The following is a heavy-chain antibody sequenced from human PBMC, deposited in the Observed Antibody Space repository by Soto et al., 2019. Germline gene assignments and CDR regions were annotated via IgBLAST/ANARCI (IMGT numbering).Heavy chain of an antibody. CDR2: IYYSGST. CDR3: ARVVRGVITIFDY. V-gene: IGHV4-59*08. J-gene: IGHJ4*02. CDR1: GGSISSYY. Sequence: PSETLSLTCTVSGGSISSYYWSWIRQPPGKGLEWIGYIYYSGSTNYNPSLKSRVTISVDTSKNQFSLKLSSVTAADTAVYYCARVVRGVITIFDYWGQGTLVTVS. D-gene: IGHD3-10*01.